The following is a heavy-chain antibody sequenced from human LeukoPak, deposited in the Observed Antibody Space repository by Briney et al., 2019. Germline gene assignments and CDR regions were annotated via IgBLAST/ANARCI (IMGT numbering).Heavy chain of an antibody. CDR2: ISGSGGST. CDR3: AKASGYYDSSGQKIYYFDY. CDR1: GFTFSSYG. V-gene: IGHV3-23*01. J-gene: IGHJ4*02. Sequence: PGGSLRLSCAASGFTFSSYGMTWVRQAPGKGLEWVSAISGSGGSTYYADSVKGRFTISRDNSKNTLYLQMNSLRAEDTAVYYCAKASGYYDSSGQKIYYFDYWGQGTLVTVSS. D-gene: IGHD3-22*01.